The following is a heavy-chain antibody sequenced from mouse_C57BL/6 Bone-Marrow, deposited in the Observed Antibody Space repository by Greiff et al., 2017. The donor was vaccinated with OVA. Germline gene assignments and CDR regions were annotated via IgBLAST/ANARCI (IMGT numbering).Heavy chain of an antibody. Sequence: EVQLQESGPELVKPGASVKMSCKASGYTFTDYNMHWVKQSHGKSLEWIGYINPNNGGTSYNQKFKGKATLTVNKSSSTAYMELRSLTSEDSAVYYCAINSIPFDYWGQGTTLTVSS. CDR2: INPNNGGT. V-gene: IGHV1-22*01. CDR3: AINSIPFDY. CDR1: GYTFTDYN. D-gene: IGHD2-10*02. J-gene: IGHJ2*01.